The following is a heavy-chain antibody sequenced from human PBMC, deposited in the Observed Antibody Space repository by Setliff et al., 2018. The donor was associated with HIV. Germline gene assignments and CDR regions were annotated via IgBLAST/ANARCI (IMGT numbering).Heavy chain of an antibody. V-gene: IGHV1-69*06. J-gene: IGHJ4*02. CDR1: GGTFSSHG. CDR2: IIPIFGTP. D-gene: IGHD2-21*01. CDR3: ARAQGYCGGECYYHFDY. Sequence: GGSVKVSCKASGGTFSSHGISWVRQAPGQGLEWMGRIIPIFGTPNYAQKFQGRVTFTADKSTSTAYMELNSLRSEDTAVYYCARAQGYCGGECYYHFDYWGQGTLVTVSS.